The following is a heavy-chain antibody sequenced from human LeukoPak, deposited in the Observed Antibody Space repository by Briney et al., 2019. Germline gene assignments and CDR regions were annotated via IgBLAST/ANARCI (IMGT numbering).Heavy chain of an antibody. CDR3: ARRDWNDWIDY. V-gene: IGHV4-34*01. CDR2: INHSGST. CDR1: GGSFSGYY. Sequence: PSETLSLTCAVYGGSFSGYYWSWIRQPPGKGLEWIGEINHSGSTNYNPSLKSRVTISVDTSKNQFSLKVSSVTAADTAVYYCARRDWNDWIDYWGQGTLVTVSS. D-gene: IGHD1-1*01. J-gene: IGHJ4*02.